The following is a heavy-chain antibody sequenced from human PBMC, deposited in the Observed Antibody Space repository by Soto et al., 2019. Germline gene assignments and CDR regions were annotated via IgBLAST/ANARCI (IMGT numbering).Heavy chain of an antibody. D-gene: IGHD1-26*01. J-gene: IGHJ4*02. CDR1: GGSISSYY. V-gene: IGHV4-59*08. CDR2: IYYSGST. Sequence: SDTLSLTCTVSGGSISSYYWSWIRQPPGKGLEWIGYIYYSGSTNYNPSLRSRVTISVDTSKNQFSLKLSSVTAADTAVYYCATVTVSGIVCFDYWGQGTLVTVSS. CDR3: ATVTVSGIVCFDY.